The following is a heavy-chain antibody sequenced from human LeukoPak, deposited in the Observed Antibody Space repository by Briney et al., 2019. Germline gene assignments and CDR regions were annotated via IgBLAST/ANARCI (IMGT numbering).Heavy chain of an antibody. CDR2: ISGSGGST. V-gene: IGHV3-23*01. D-gene: IGHD6-13*01. CDR3: AKDQVGSSSWYSHYYGMDV. J-gene: IGHJ6*02. CDR1: GFTFSSYA. Sequence: GGSLRLSCAASGFTFSSYAMSWVRQAPGKGLEWVSAISGSGGSTYYADSVKGRFTISRDNSKNTLYLQMNSLRAEDTAVYYCAKDQVGSSSWYSHYYGMDVWGQGTTVTVSS.